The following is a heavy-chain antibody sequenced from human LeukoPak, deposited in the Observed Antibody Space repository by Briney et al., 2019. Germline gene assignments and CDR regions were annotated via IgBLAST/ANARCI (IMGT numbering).Heavy chain of an antibody. CDR2: IYYTGST. D-gene: IGHD3-16*02. V-gene: IGHV4-59*01. Sequence: SETLSLTCTVSGGSIGNYYWSWIRQPPRKGLEWIGYIYYTGSTNYNPSLKSRVTISADTSKNQFSLKLSSVTAADTAVYYCATGPYDYVWGSYRYDYFDYWGQGTLVTVSS. J-gene: IGHJ4*02. CDR1: GGSIGNYY. CDR3: ATGPYDYVWGSYRYDYFDY.